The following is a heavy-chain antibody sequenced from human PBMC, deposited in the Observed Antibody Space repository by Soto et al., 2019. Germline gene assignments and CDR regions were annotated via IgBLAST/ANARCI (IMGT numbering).Heavy chain of an antibody. J-gene: IGHJ6*02. CDR3: AREGYVDTAMSRTNYGMDV. CDR2: IWYDGSNK. D-gene: IGHD5-18*01. Sequence: GGSLRLSCAASGFTFSSYGMHWVRQAPGKGLEWVAVIWYDGSNKYYADSVKGRFTISRDNSKNTLYLQMNSLRAEDTAVYYCAREGYVDTAMSRTNYGMDVWGQGTTVTVSS. V-gene: IGHV3-33*01. CDR1: GFTFSSYG.